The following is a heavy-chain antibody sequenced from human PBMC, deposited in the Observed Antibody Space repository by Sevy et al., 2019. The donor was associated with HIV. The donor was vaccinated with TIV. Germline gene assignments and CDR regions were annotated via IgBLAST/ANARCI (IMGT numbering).Heavy chain of an antibody. CDR2: IKSNSNGGTI. CDR1: GFTFSRAW. CDR3: TTDRGRTSSMYFDL. J-gene: IGHJ2*01. V-gene: IGHV3-15*01. Sequence: GGSLRLSCAASGFTFSRAWMSWVRQAPGKGLKWVGRIKSNSNGGTIDYAAPVKGRFSISRDDSENTVYLQMNSLNTEDTATYYCTTDRGRTSSMYFDLWGRSTLVTVSS. D-gene: IGHD3-10*01.